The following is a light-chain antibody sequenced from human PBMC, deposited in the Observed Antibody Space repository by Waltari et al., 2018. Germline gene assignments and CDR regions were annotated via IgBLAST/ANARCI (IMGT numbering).Light chain of an antibody. V-gene: IGKV1-5*03. CDR1: QSSSSW. CDR2: KAS. J-gene: IGKJ4*01. Sequence: DIQMTQSPSTLSASVGVRVRITCRASQSSSSWLAWYQQKPGKAPKLLIYKASSLESGVPSRFSGSGSGTEFTLTISSLQPDDFATYYCQQYNSYSLTFGGGTKVEIK. CDR3: QQYNSYSLT.